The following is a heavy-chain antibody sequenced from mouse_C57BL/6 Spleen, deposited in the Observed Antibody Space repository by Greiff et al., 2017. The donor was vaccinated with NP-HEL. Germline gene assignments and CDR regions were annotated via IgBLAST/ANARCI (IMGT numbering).Heavy chain of an antibody. CDR1: GYAFSSSW. J-gene: IGHJ4*01. V-gene: IGHV1-82*01. Sequence: QVQLKESGPELVKPGASVKISCKASGYAFSSSWMNWVKQRPGKGLEWIGRIYPGDGDTNYNGKFKGKATLTADKSSSTAYMQLSSLTSEDSAVYFCARYTTVVAPYAMDYWGQGTSVTVSS. D-gene: IGHD1-1*01. CDR2: IYPGDGDT. CDR3: ARYTTVVAPYAMDY.